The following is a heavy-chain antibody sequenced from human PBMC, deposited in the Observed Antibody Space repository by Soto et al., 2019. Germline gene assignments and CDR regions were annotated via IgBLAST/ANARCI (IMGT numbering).Heavy chain of an antibody. CDR3: ARVSSYGYYFDY. J-gene: IGHJ4*02. Sequence: SVKVSCKASGGTFSSYAISWVRQAPGQGLEWTGGIIPIFGTANYAQKFQGRVTITADKSTSTAYMELSSLRSEDTAVYYCARVSSYGYYFDYWGQGTLVTVSS. CDR1: GGTFSSYA. CDR2: IIPIFGTA. D-gene: IGHD5-18*01. V-gene: IGHV1-69*06.